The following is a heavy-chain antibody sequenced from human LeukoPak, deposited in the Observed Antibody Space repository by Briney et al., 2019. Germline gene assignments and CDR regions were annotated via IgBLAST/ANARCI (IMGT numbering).Heavy chain of an antibody. CDR3: ARDRGYSSFDY. Sequence: GGSLRLSCAASAFTFSSYWMSWVRQAPGKGPEWVANIKEDGSEIHYVDSVKGRFTISRDNAKNSLYLQLNSLRVEDTAVYYCARDRGYSSFDYWGQGTLVTVSS. CDR2: IKEDGSEI. V-gene: IGHV3-7*01. D-gene: IGHD4-23*01. J-gene: IGHJ4*02. CDR1: AFTFSSYW.